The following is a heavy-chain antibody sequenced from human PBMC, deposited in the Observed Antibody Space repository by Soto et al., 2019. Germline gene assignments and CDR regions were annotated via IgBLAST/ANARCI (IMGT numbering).Heavy chain of an antibody. J-gene: IGHJ6*02. V-gene: IGHV1-69*01. CDR2: IIPISGTA. CDR1: GGTFSSYA. Sequence: QVQLVQSGAEVKKPGSSVKVSCKASGGTFSSYAISWVRQAPGQGLEWMGGIIPISGTANYAQKFQGRVTITADEYTSTAYMEMSSLRSEDTAVYYCARSQGSSTSLEIYYYYYYGMDVWGQGNTVTVSS. D-gene: IGHD2-2*01. CDR3: ARSQGSSTSLEIYYYYYYGMDV.